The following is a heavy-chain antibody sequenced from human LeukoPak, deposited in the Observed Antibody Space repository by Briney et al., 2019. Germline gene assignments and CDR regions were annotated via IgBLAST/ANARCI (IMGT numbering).Heavy chain of an antibody. CDR1: GYTFTSYD. V-gene: IGHV1-8*01. J-gene: IGHJ4*02. Sequence: SVKVSCKASGYTFTSYDIIWVRQATGQGLQWMGWMNPNSGNTGYAQKFQGRVTMTRNTSISTAYMELSSLRSEDTAVYYCARGYRAESGYGDYFDYWGQGTLVTVSS. D-gene: IGHD5-12*01. CDR3: ARGYRAESGYGDYFDY. CDR2: MNPNSGNT.